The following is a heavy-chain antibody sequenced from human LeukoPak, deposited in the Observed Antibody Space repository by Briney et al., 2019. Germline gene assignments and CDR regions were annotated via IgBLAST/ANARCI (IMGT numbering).Heavy chain of an antibody. CDR3: ARSSSWYCDY. Sequence: GGTLRLSCAASGFTFSSYDMSWVRQAPGKGLQWVSSISGSGGSTYYADSVKGRFTISRDNSKNTLYLQMNSLRAEDTAVYYCARSSSWYCDYWGQGTLVTVSS. CDR2: ISGSGGST. CDR1: GFTFSSYD. V-gene: IGHV3-23*01. D-gene: IGHD2-2*01. J-gene: IGHJ4*02.